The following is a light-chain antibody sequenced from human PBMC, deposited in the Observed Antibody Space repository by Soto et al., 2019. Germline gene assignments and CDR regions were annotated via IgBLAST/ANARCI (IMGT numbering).Light chain of an antibody. V-gene: IGLV3-21*04. CDR2: YDS. CDR1: NIGSYS. CDR3: QVWDSSSDHYV. J-gene: IGLJ1*01. Sequence: SYELTQPPSVSVAPGKTARITCGGNNIGSYSVHWYQQKPGQAPVLVIYYDSDRPSGIPERFSGSNSGNTATLTISMVEAGDEADYYCQVWDSSSDHYVFGTGTKLTVL.